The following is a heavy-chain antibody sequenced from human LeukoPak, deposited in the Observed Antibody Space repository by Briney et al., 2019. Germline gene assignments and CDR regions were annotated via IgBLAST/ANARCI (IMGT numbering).Heavy chain of an antibody. V-gene: IGHV4-59*01. CDR2: IYYSGST. J-gene: IGHJ4*02. CDR1: GGSISSYY. D-gene: IGHD1-26*01. CDR3: AREKWTFDY. Sequence: SETLSLTCTVSGGSISSYYWSWIRQPPGKGLEWIGYIYYSGSTNYNPSLKSRVTISVDTSKNQFSLKLSPVTAADTAVYYCAREKWTFDYWGQGTLVTVSS.